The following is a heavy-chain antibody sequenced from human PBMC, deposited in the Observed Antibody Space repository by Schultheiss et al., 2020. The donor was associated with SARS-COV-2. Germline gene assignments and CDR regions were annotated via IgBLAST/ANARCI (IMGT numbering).Heavy chain of an antibody. CDR2: IYYSGST. CDR1: GGSFSGYY. D-gene: IGHD4-23*01. CDR3: ARAGGNSGYFDY. J-gene: IGHJ4*02. Sequence: SETLSLTCAVYGGSFSGYYWSWIRQPPGKGLEWIGSIYYSGSTNYNPSLKSRVTISVDTSKNQFSLKLSSVTAADTAVYYCARAGGNSGYFDYWGQGTLVTVSS. V-gene: IGHV4-59*08.